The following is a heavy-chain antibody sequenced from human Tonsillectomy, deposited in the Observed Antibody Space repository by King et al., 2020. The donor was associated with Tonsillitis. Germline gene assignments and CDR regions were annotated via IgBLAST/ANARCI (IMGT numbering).Heavy chain of an antibody. Sequence: VQLVESGGGVVQPGGSLRLSCAASGFTFSNYGMHWVRQAPGKGLEWVAFIRYDAFNKYYADSVKGRFTISRDNSKNMLYLQMNSLRAEDTAVYYCAKDPGWHPLVYGVDVWGQGTTVTVSS. CDR2: IRYDAFNK. D-gene: IGHD2-8*02. CDR3: AKDPGWHPLVYGVDV. J-gene: IGHJ6*02. CDR1: GFTFSNYG. V-gene: IGHV3-30*02.